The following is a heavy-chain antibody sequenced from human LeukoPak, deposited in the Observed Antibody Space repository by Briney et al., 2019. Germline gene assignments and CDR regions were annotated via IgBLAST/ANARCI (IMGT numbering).Heavy chain of an antibody. CDR1: GFNFSNYA. CDR3: AKDGRSQWLVLNY. Sequence: GGSLRLSCAASGFNFSNYAMSWVRQAPGKGLEWVSAISGSGGSTYYADSVKGRFTISRDNSKNTLYLQMNSLRAEDTAVYYCAKDGRSQWLVLNYWGQGTLVTVSS. J-gene: IGHJ4*02. D-gene: IGHD6-19*01. CDR2: ISGSGGST. V-gene: IGHV3-23*01.